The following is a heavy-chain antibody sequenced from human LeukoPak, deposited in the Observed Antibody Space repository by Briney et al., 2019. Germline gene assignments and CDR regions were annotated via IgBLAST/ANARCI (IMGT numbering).Heavy chain of an antibody. J-gene: IGHJ4*02. V-gene: IGHV4-59*01. Sequence: SETLSLTCTVSGASLSTYYWTWIRQPPGKGLEWIGYINYNGRTNYNPSLMSRVTISIDTSKNQFSLKLNSVTAADTAIYYCARESNSGWYTGGVDHWGPGTLVTVSS. D-gene: IGHD6-19*01. CDR1: GASLSTYY. CDR3: ARESNSGWYTGGVDH. CDR2: INYNGRT.